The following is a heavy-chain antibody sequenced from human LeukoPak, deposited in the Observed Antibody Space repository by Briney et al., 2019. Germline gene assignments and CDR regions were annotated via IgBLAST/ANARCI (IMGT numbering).Heavy chain of an antibody. Sequence: SVKVSCKTSGGTFSNYAIYWVRQAPGQGLEWMGRIIPIQVIPTYAQAFQGRVTITTDKSTNTAYMELTNLTSADTAVYYCTRAAPYTGAGGYWGQGELVTVSS. V-gene: IGHV1-69*04. CDR1: GGTFSNYA. J-gene: IGHJ4*02. CDR2: IIPIQVIP. CDR3: TRAAPYTGAGGY. D-gene: IGHD2-2*02.